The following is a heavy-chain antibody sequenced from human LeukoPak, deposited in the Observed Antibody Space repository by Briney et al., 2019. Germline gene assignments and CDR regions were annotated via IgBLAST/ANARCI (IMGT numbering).Heavy chain of an antibody. V-gene: IGHV4-39*07. J-gene: IGHJ4*02. D-gene: IGHD5-12*01. Sequence: SETLSLTCTVYGGSLSSGGYCWGWVRQPPGTGLEWIGSIYDSGSTYYNPSRKSRVTISEDTSNNQFSLKLSSVTAADTAVYYCARGHVDIVASDYWGQGTLVTVSS. CDR2: IYDSGST. CDR3: ARGHVDIVASDY. CDR1: GGSLSSGGYC.